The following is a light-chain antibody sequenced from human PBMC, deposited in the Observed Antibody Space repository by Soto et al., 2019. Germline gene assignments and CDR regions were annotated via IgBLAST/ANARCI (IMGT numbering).Light chain of an antibody. CDR2: GAS. V-gene: IGKV3-15*01. CDR1: QSVSSS. J-gene: IGKJ5*01. Sequence: GVSKSPATVSVTPGARATLSCRASQSVSSSLSWYQQKPGQAPRLLIYGASPRATGIPARFSGSGSGTEFTLTISSLQPEDFAVYYCQQRSNWPPIPFGQGTRLDIK. CDR3: QQRSNWPPIP.